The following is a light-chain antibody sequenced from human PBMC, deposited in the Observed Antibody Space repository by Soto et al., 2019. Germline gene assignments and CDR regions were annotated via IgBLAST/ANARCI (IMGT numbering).Light chain of an antibody. V-gene: IGKV1-5*03. J-gene: IGKJ1*01. Sequence: DIQMTQSPSTLSASVGDRVTITCRARQSISVWLAWYQQKAGKAPNLLIYKASRLESGAPSRFSGSGSETEFTLAISCLQPGHSATYYCQQYNSYSPTFSQGTKVDIK. CDR3: QQYNSYSPT. CDR2: KAS. CDR1: QSISVW.